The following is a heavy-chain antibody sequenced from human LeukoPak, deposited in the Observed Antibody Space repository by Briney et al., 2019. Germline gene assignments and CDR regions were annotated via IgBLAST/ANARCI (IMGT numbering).Heavy chain of an antibody. CDR2: ISYDGSNK. Sequence: GGSLRLSCAASGFTFGSYAMHWVRQAPGKGLEWVAVISYDGSNKYYADSVKGRFTISRDNSKNTLYLQMNSLRAEDTAVYYCARVILLWFGELFLPDYYGMDVWGQGTTVTVSS. CDR3: ARVILLWFGELFLPDYYGMDV. V-gene: IGHV3-30-3*01. CDR1: GFTFGSYA. J-gene: IGHJ6*02. D-gene: IGHD3-10*01.